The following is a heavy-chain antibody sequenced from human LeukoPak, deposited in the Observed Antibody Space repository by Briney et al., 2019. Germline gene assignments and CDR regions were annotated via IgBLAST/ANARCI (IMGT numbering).Heavy chain of an antibody. D-gene: IGHD3-10*01. CDR3: ARAPMVRGVITHFDY. CDR1: GFTFSNYA. V-gene: IGHV3-48*02. CDR2: ISSGSTTI. Sequence: GGSLRLSCLASGFTFSNYAMSWVRQAPGQGLEWVSYISSGSTTIYYADSVKGRFTVSRDNAENSLYLQMNSLRDEDTAVYFCARAPMVRGVITHFDYWGQGTLVSVSS. J-gene: IGHJ4*02.